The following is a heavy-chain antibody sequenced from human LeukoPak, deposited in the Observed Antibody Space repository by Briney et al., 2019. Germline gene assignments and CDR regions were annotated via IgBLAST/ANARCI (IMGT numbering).Heavy chain of an antibody. CDR3: ARLCGDDS. CDR1: GFTFSSYA. V-gene: IGHV3-30*04. CDR2: ISYDGGNK. D-gene: IGHD2-2*01. J-gene: IGHJ5*01. Sequence: GGSLRLSCAASGFTFSSYAMHWVRQAPGKGLEWVAVISYDGGNKYYAGSVKGRFTISRDNSKNTLYLQMNSLRAEDTAVYYCARLCGDDSWGQGTLVTVSS.